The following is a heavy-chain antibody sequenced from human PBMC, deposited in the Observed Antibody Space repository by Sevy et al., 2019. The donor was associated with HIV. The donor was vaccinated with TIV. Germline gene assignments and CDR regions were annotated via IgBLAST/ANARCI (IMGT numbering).Heavy chain of an antibody. Sequence: GGSPRLSCVASGFTVSGDYMNWIRQAPGKGLEWVSVISNDGYKYYADSVAGRFTASRDISQNIVYLQMHNLRVEDTAVYYCARRGAMDVWGQGTTVTVSS. CDR2: ISNDGYK. J-gene: IGHJ6*02. CDR1: GFTVSGDY. D-gene: IGHD5-12*01. V-gene: IGHV3-53*01. CDR3: ARRGAMDV.